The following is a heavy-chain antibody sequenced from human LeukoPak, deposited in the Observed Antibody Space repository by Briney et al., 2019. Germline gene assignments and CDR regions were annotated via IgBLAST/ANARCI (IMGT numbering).Heavy chain of an antibody. V-gene: IGHV4-34*01. CDR1: GGSFSGYY. J-gene: IGHJ4*02. Sequence: SETLSLTCAGYGGSFSGYYWSWIRQPPGKGLEWIGEINHSGSTNYNPSLKSRVTISVDTSKNQFSLKLSSVTAADTAVYYCARGRPPNYWGQGTLVTVPS. CDR2: INHSGST. CDR3: ARGRPPNY.